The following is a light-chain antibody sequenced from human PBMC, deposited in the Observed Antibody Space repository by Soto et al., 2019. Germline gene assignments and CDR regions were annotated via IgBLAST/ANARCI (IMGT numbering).Light chain of an antibody. Sequence: EIVMTQSPATLSVSLGERATLSCRASQSVSSSLAWYQQKPGQAPRLLIYGASTRPTGIPARFSGSGSGTEFTLTISSLQSEDFAVYYCQQYNNWPPTFGQGTKVEIK. CDR3: QQYNNWPPT. J-gene: IGKJ1*01. CDR2: GAS. CDR1: QSVSSS. V-gene: IGKV3-15*01.